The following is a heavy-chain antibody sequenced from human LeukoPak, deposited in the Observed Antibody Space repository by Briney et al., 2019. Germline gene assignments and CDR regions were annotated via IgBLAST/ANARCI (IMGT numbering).Heavy chain of an antibody. CDR1: GGSISSSSNY. CDR3: ARPESYYYGSGSHPNWFDP. CDR2: IYYSGST. J-gene: IGHJ5*02. D-gene: IGHD3-10*01. V-gene: IGHV4-39*01. Sequence: PSETLSLTCTVSGGSISSSSNYWGWIRPPPGKGLECIVSIYYSGSTYYNPSLKSRVTISVDTSKNQFSLKLSSVTAADTAVYYCARPESYYYGSGSHPNWFDPWGQGTLVTVSS.